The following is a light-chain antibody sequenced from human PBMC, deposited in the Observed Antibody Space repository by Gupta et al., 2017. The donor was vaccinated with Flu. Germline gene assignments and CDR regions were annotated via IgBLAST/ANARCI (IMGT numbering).Light chain of an antibody. Sequence: GRTVCITGGASDIGEKNLHCYQQSPDQAPVLVVYDNRGRPSGISGRLSGANSGTTATLTISRVEAGDEADYYCQVSDTNSDRWVFGGGTKLTVL. J-gene: IGLJ3*02. CDR1: DIGEKN. CDR2: DNR. CDR3: QVSDTNSDRWV. V-gene: IGLV3-21*03.